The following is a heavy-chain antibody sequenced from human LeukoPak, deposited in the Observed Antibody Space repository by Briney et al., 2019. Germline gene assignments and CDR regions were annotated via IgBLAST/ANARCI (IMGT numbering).Heavy chain of an antibody. V-gene: IGHV1-18*01. J-gene: IGHJ5*02. Sequence: ASVKVSCTASGYTFTSYGISWVRQAPGQGLEWMGWISAYNGNTNYAQKLQGRVTMTTDTSTSTAYMELRSLRSDDTAVYYCARDGEDIVVVPAAIGWFDPWGQGTLVTVSS. CDR3: ARDGEDIVVVPAAIGWFDP. D-gene: IGHD2-2*02. CDR2: ISAYNGNT. CDR1: GYTFTSYG.